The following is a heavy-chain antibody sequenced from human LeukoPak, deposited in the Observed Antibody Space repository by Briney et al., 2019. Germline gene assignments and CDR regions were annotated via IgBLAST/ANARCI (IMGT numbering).Heavy chain of an antibody. CDR2: INHSGST. D-gene: IGHD3-10*01. J-gene: IGHJ4*02. Sequence: PSETLSLTCAVYGGSFSGYYWSWIRQPPGKGLEWIGEINHSGSTNYNPSPKSRVTISVDTSKNQFSLKLSSVTAADTAVYYCARRPDYYGSGSYSGEPYYFDYWGQGTLVTVSS. CDR3: ARRPDYYGSGSYSGEPYYFDY. V-gene: IGHV4-34*01. CDR1: GGSFSGYY.